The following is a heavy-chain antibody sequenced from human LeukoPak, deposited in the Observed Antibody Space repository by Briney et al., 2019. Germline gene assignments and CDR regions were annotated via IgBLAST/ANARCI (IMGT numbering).Heavy chain of an antibody. CDR2: ISSSGSTI. D-gene: IGHD3-22*01. V-gene: IGHV3-11*04. CDR3: ARDLAVVVVSAFDI. Sequence: PGGSLRLSCAASGFTFSDYYMSYISSSGSTIYYADSVKGRFTISRDNAKNSLYLQMNSLRAEDTAVYYCARDLAVVVVSAFDIWGQGTMVTVSS. CDR1: GFTFSDYY. J-gene: IGHJ3*02.